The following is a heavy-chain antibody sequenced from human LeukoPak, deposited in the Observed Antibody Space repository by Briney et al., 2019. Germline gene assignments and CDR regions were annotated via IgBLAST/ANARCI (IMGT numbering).Heavy chain of an antibody. J-gene: IGHJ4*02. CDR3: AKGCRGWYLVDY. Sequence: GGSLRLSCTASGFTFSSYAMSWVRQAPGKGLEWVSAISGSGGSTYYADSVKGRFTISRDNSKNTLYLQMNSLRTEDTAVYYCAKGCRGWYLVDYWGQGTLVTVSS. D-gene: IGHD6-19*01. V-gene: IGHV3-23*01. CDR2: ISGSGGST. CDR1: GFTFSSYA.